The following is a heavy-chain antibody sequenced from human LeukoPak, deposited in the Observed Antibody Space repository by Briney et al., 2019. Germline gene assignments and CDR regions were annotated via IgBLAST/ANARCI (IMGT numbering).Heavy chain of an antibody. J-gene: IGHJ4*02. CDR1: GYTFTGYY. D-gene: IGHD6-6*01. V-gene: IGHV1-2*02. CDR3: ARDSGLLSSSSD. Sequence: ASVKVSCKASGYTFTGYYMHWVRQAPGPGLEWMGWINPNSGGTNYAQKFQGRVTMTRDTSISTAYMELSRLRSDDTAVYYCARDSGLLSSSSDWGQGTLVTVSS. CDR2: INPNSGGT.